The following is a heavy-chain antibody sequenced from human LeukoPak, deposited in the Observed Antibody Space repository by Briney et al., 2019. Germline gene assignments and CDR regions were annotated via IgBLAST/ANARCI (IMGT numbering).Heavy chain of an antibody. Sequence: AASVKVSCKASGGTFSSYAISWVRQAPGQGLEWMGWISGYNGNTNYVQKLQGRVTMTTDTSISTAYMELSRLRSDDTAVYYCARDFPYSSLDPWGQGTLVTVSS. CDR1: GGTFSSYA. V-gene: IGHV1-18*01. D-gene: IGHD6-13*01. CDR2: ISGYNGNT. J-gene: IGHJ5*02. CDR3: ARDFPYSSLDP.